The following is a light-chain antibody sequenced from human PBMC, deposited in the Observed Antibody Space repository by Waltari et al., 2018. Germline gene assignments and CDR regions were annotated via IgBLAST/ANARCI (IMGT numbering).Light chain of an antibody. V-gene: IGKV3D-15*01. CDR2: GAS. Sequence: IVMTQSPATLSVSPGVRATLTCRARQSVSSNLACYQQKPGHAPRLLIYGASTRDTGIPARFSRRGSGTEFTLTISNLQSEDFAVYGCQQHNNGPRAFGQGTKVEIK. J-gene: IGKJ1*01. CDR1: QSVSSN. CDR3: QQHNNGPRA.